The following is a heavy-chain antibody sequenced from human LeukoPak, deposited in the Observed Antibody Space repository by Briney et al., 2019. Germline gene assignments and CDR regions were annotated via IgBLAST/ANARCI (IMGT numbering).Heavy chain of an antibody. CDR2: INPDGSST. CDR3: ARGTYGLRIDNWFDP. D-gene: IGHD1-26*01. Sequence: QTGGSLRLSCAASGFTFSSYWMRWVRQAPGKGLVWVSRINPDGSSTTYADSVKGRFTISRDNAKNTLYLQMNSLRAEDTAVYYCARGTYGLRIDNWFDPWGQGTLVTVPS. CDR1: GFTFSSYW. V-gene: IGHV3-74*01. J-gene: IGHJ5*02.